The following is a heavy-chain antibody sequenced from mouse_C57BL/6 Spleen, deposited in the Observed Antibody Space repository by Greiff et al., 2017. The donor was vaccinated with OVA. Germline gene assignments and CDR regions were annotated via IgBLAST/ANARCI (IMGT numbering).Heavy chain of an antibody. V-gene: IGHV1-9*01. J-gene: IGHJ1*03. CDR1: GYTFTGYW. CDR3: ARMGIYYYGSSYSWYFDV. D-gene: IGHD1-1*01. Sequence: QVQLQQSGAELMKPGASVKLSCKATGYTFTGYWIEWVKQRPGHGLEWIGEILPGSGSTNYNEKFKGKATFTADTSSNTAYMQLSSLTTEDSAIYYCARMGIYYYGSSYSWYFDVWGTGTTVTVSS. CDR2: ILPGSGST.